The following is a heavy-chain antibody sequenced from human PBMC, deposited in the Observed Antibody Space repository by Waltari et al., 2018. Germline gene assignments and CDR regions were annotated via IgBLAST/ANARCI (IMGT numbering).Heavy chain of an antibody. CDR2: IKAVNGNT. V-gene: IGHV1-3*01. J-gene: IGHJ6*02. CDR1: GYTLTSYA. D-gene: IGHD3-10*01. CDR3: ARSGTMVQGNYGMDV. Sequence: QVQLGQSGAEVNKPRASVKVSCKASGYTLTSYAMHWVRPAPGQRLEWMGGIKAVNGNTKYSQDCQYRVTITRDTAASTAYRELSSLRSEDTAVYYCARSGTMVQGNYGMDVWGQGTTVTVSS.